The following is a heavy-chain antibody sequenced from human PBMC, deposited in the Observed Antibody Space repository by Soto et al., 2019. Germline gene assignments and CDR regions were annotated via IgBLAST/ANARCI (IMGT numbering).Heavy chain of an antibody. Sequence: PGGSLRLSCAASGFTFSSYSMNWVRQAPGKGLEWVSSISSSSSYIYYADSVKGRFTISRDNAKNSLYLQMNSLRAEDTAVYYCAREVASIAARRGPDYWGQGTLVTVSS. V-gene: IGHV3-21*01. CDR2: ISSSSSYI. D-gene: IGHD6-6*01. CDR1: GFTFSSYS. J-gene: IGHJ4*02. CDR3: AREVASIAARRGPDY.